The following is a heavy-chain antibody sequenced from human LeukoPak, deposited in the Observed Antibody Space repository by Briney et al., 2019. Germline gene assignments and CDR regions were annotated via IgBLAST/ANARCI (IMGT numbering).Heavy chain of an antibody. D-gene: IGHD4-17*01. CDR2: ISSSGSTI. J-gene: IGHJ4*02. Sequence: PGGSLRLSCAASGFTFSSYEMNWVRQAPGKGLEWVSYISSSGSTIYYADSVKGRFTISRDNSKNTLYLQMDSLRVEDTAVYYCARARDYGDYEYWGQGTLVTVSS. V-gene: IGHV3-48*03. CDR3: ARARDYGDYEY. CDR1: GFTFSSYE.